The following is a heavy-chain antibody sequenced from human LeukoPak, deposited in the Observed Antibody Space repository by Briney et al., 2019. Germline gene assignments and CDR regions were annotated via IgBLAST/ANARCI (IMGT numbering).Heavy chain of an antibody. Sequence: ASVKVSCKASGYTFTSYYMHWVRQAPGQGLEWMGIINPSGGSTSYAQKFQGRVTVTRDTSTSTVYMELSSLRSEDTAVYYCARGKPRYCSGGSCRPEYYFDYWGQGTLVTVSS. J-gene: IGHJ4*02. CDR1: GYTFTSYY. V-gene: IGHV1-46*01. D-gene: IGHD2-15*01. CDR3: ARGKPRYCSGGSCRPEYYFDY. CDR2: INPSGGST.